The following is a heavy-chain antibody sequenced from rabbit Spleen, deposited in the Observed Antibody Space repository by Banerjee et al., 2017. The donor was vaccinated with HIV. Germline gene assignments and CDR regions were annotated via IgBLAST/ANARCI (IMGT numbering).Heavy chain of an antibody. CDR3: ARGTGVGGDGYAL. CDR1: GFSFSSSDY. V-gene: IGHV1S40*01. D-gene: IGHD6-1*01. Sequence: QSLEESGGGLVQPEGSLALTCKASGFSFSSSDYICWVRQAPGKGLEWISCIAGSSSGFTYSATWAKGRFTISKTSSTTVTLQMTSLTVADTATYFCARGTGVGGDGYALWGPGTLVTVS. J-gene: IGHJ4*01. CDR2: IAGSSSGFT.